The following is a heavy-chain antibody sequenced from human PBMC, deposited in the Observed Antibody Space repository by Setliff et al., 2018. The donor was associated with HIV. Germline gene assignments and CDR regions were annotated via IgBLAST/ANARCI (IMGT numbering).Heavy chain of an antibody. V-gene: IGHV4-31*03. CDR3: ARVGSVIQVTLFGMDF. CDR1: GGSISRVGYY. J-gene: IGHJ6*02. Sequence: SETLSLTCSVSGGSISRVGYYWSWIRQHPGKGLEWIGYITYSGSTYYNPSLMSRVSISPDTSKNKFSLKLTSVTAADTAVYYCARVGSVIQVTLFGMDFWCQGTTVTVSS. D-gene: IGHD5-18*01. CDR2: ITYSGST.